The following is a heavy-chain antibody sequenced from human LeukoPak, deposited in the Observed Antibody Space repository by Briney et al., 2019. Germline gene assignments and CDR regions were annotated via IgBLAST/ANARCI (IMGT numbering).Heavy chain of an antibody. V-gene: IGHV3-74*01. CDR2: IDSDVSNT. CDR3: ASDSYYDSTVGFDY. D-gene: IGHD3-22*01. CDR1: GFTFSSYW. J-gene: IGHJ4*02. Sequence: GGSLSLSCAASGFTFSSYWIHWVRQAPGKGLVWVSRIDSDVSNTNYADSVKGRFTISRDNAKNTVYLQMNSLRAEDTAIYYCASDSYYDSTVGFDYWGQGTLVTVSS.